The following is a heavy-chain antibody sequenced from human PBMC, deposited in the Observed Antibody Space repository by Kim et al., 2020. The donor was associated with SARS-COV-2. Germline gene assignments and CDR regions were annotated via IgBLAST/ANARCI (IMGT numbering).Heavy chain of an antibody. CDR3: ARVIRRYCSSTSCYASFVYYYYYGMDV. CDR1: GFTFSSYS. CDR2: ISSSSSYI. V-gene: IGHV3-21*01. Sequence: GGSLRLSCAASGFTFSSYSMNWVRQAPGNGLEWVSSISSSSSYIYYADSVKGRFTISRDNAKNSLYLQMNSLRAEDTAVYYCARVIRRYCSSTSCYASFVYYYYYGMDVWGQGTTVTVSS. J-gene: IGHJ6*02. D-gene: IGHD2-2*01.